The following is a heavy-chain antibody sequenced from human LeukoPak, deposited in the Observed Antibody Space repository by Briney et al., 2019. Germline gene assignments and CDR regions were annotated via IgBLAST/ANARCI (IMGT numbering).Heavy chain of an antibody. D-gene: IGHD6-19*01. CDR1: GYTFTSYW. Sequence: GESLKISCKGSGYTFTSYWIAWGRQMPGKGLEWMGIIYPDDSDTRYSPSFQGQVTISADKSTSTAHLQWRSLKASDTAIYYCARQWLAHDAFDIWGQGTMVTVS. V-gene: IGHV5-51*01. CDR2: IYPDDSDT. CDR3: ARQWLAHDAFDI. J-gene: IGHJ3*02.